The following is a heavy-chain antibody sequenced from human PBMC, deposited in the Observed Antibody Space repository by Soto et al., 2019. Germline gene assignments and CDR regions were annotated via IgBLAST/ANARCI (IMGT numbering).Heavy chain of an antibody. J-gene: IGHJ5*02. CDR3: ARVTIFGVVIINWFDP. Sequence: GASVKVSCKASGYTFTSYGISWVRQAPGQGLEWMGWISAYNGNTNYAQKLQGRVTMTTDTSTSAAYMELRSLRSDDTAVYYCARVTIFGVVIINWFDPWGQGTLVTVSS. V-gene: IGHV1-18*01. CDR1: GYTFTSYG. D-gene: IGHD3-3*01. CDR2: ISAYNGNT.